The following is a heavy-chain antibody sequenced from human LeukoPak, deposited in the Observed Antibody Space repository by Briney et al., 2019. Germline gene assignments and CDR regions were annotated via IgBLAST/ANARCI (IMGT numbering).Heavy chain of an antibody. V-gene: IGHV4-38-2*02. J-gene: IGHJ3*02. CDR3: ARVDWYLRGDAFDI. Sequence: PSETLSLTCTVSGNSISSDHYWGWIRQPPGKGLEWIGNIYRSGSTFYNPSLKSRVTVSKDTSKNQFSLKLSSVTAADTALYYCARVDWYLRGDAFDIWGQGTMVIVSS. D-gene: IGHD3-9*01. CDR1: GNSISSDHY. CDR2: IYRSGST.